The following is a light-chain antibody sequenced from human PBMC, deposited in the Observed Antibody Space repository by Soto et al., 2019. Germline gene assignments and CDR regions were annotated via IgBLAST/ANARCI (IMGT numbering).Light chain of an antibody. J-gene: IGLJ1*01. Sequence: SYELTQAPSVSVAPGQTATITCGGSDIGTKGVHWYQQKPGQAPALVVYADSDRPSGIPERFSGSNSGNTATLTITRVEAGDEADYYCQVWDSRTDHYVFGPGTKLTV. CDR3: QVWDSRTDHYV. CDR2: ADS. V-gene: IGLV3-21*02. CDR1: DIGTKG.